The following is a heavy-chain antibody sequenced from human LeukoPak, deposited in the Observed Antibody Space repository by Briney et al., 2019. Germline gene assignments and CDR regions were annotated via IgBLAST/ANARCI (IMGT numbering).Heavy chain of an antibody. CDR1: GFTFSDHY. Sequence: PGGSLRLSCAASGFTFSDHYMDWVRQAPGKGLEWVGRTRNKANSYTTEYAASVKGRFTISRDDSKNSLYLQMNSLKTEDTAVYYCARRSYCGGDCYSGAFDIWGQGTMVTVSS. V-gene: IGHV3-72*01. CDR2: TRNKANSYTT. J-gene: IGHJ3*02. D-gene: IGHD2-21*02. CDR3: ARRSYCGGDCYSGAFDI.